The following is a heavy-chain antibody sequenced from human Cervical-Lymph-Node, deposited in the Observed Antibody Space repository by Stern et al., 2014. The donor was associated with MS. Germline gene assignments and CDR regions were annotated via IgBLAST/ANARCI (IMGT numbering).Heavy chain of an antibody. CDR3: ARDEIGQTTTHYYYYGMDV. Sequence: DQLVESGAEVKKPGSSVKVFCKASGGTFSSQALSWVRQAPGQGLEWLGGIIPIFGAAHYAQKFQGRVTITADESTSTVYMELRGLRSDDTAVYYCARDEIGQTTTHYYYYGMDVWGQGTTVTVSS. CDR1: GGTFSSQA. D-gene: IGHD1-1*01. CDR2: IIPIFGAA. V-gene: IGHV1-69*01. J-gene: IGHJ6*02.